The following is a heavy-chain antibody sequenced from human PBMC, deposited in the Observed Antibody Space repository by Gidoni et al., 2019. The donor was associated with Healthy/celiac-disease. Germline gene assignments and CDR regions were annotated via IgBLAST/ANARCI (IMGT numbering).Heavy chain of an antibody. D-gene: IGHD2-15*01. CDR3: ARDQVVAAHASWFDP. Sequence: QVQLVQSGAEVKKPGASVKVSCTASGYTFTGYYMHWVRQAPGQGLEWMGWINPNSGGTNYAQKFQGRVTMTRDTSISTAYMELSRLRSDDTAVYYCARDQVVAAHASWFDPWGQGTLVTVSS. J-gene: IGHJ5*02. V-gene: IGHV1-2*02. CDR2: INPNSGGT. CDR1: GYTFTGYY.